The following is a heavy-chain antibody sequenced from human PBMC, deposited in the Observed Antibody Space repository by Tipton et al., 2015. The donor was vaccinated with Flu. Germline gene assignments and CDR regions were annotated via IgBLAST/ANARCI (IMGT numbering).Heavy chain of an antibody. D-gene: IGHD4-17*01. CDR3: AKDGSLYGDPTDS. CDR1: RFTFSTYW. CDR2: INQDGSEK. Sequence: SLRLSCAASRFTFSTYWMDWVRQAPGKGLEWVANINQDGSEKYYVDSVKGRFTISRDNAKNSLYLQLNSLRAEDTAVYYCAKDGSLYGDPTDSWGQGTLVTVSS. J-gene: IGHJ4*02. V-gene: IGHV3-7*01.